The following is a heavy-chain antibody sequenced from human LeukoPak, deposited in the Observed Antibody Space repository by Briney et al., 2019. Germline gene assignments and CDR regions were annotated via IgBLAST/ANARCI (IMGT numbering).Heavy chain of an antibody. CDR1: GFTFRSHW. CDR2: INTDGSST. D-gene: IGHD6-13*01. CDR3: AKDKGRAAGGSRFDY. Sequence: GGSLRLSCAASGFTFRSHWMHWVRQAPGKGLVWVSRINTDGSSTNYADSVKGRFTISRDNAKNTLYLQMNSLRPEDTALYYCAKDKGRAAGGSRFDYWGQGTLVTVSS. V-gene: IGHV3-74*01. J-gene: IGHJ4*02.